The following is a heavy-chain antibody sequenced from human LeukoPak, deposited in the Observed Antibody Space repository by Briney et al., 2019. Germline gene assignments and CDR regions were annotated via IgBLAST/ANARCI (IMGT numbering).Heavy chain of an antibody. Sequence: SETLSLTCAVSGGSISSSNWWSWVRQSPGKGLEWIGEIYQSGRTNYKPSLKSRVTISVDKSKNQLSLKLISVTAADTAVYYCARGDATGYPDYWGQGTLVTVSS. CDR1: GGSISSSNW. D-gene: IGHD3-9*01. V-gene: IGHV4-4*02. CDR3: ARGDATGYPDY. CDR2: IYQSGRT. J-gene: IGHJ4*02.